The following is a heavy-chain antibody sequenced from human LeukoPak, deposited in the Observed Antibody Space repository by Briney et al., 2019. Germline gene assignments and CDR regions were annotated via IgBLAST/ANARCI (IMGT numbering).Heavy chain of an antibody. D-gene: IGHD5-12*01. CDR1: GGSISSGGYS. CDR3: ASGNTGYDRDSFDI. Sequence: PSETLSLTCAVSGGSISSGGYSWSWVRPPPGEGLEWVGYIYHSGSTYYNPSLQSRVTLSLDRSKNQFSLKLSSMTAADTAVYYCASGNTGYDRDSFDIWGQGTMVTVSS. CDR2: IYHSGST. J-gene: IGHJ3*02. V-gene: IGHV4-30-2*01.